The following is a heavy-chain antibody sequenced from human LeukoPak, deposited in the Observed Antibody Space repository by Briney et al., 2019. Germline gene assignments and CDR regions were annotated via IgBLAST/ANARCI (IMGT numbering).Heavy chain of an antibody. J-gene: IGHJ3*02. Sequence: ASVKVSCKASGYTFTSYGISWVRQAPGQGLEWMGWISAYNGNTNYAQKLQGRVTMTTDTSTSTAYMELRSLRSDDTAVYYCARGLGVYSSSWRHNCGIWGQGTMVTVSS. CDR3: ARGLGVYSSSWRHNCGI. D-gene: IGHD6-13*01. CDR2: ISAYNGNT. CDR1: GYTFTSYG. V-gene: IGHV1-18*01.